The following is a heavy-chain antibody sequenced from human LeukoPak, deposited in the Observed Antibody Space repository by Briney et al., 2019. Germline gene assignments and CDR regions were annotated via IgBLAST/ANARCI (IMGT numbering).Heavy chain of an antibody. V-gene: IGHV3-30*18. Sequence: PGRSLRLSCAASGFTFSSYGMHWVRQAPGKGLEWVAVISYDGSNKYYADSVKGRFTISRDNSENTLYLQMNSLRAEDTAVYYCAKVGNGNYWGQGTLVTVSS. J-gene: IGHJ4*02. D-gene: IGHD7-27*01. CDR1: GFTFSSYG. CDR3: AKVGNGNY. CDR2: ISYDGSNK.